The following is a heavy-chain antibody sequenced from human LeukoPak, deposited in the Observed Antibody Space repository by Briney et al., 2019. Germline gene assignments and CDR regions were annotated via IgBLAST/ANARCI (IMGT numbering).Heavy chain of an antibody. J-gene: IGHJ3*02. CDR1: GFTDSSNY. CDR3: ARANWNDDAFDI. V-gene: IGHV3-66*01. Sequence: GGPLRLSCAASGFTDSSNYMSWVRQAPGKGLEWVSVIYSGGTTYYADSVKGRFTISRDNSKNTLYLQMNSLRADDTAVYYCARANWNDDAFDIWGQGTMVTVS. D-gene: IGHD1-20*01. CDR2: IYSGGTT.